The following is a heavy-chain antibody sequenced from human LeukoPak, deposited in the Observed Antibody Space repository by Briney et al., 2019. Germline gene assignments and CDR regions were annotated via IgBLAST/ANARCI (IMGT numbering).Heavy chain of an antibody. Sequence: GGSLRLSCAASGFTFSGYSMNWVRQAPGKGLEWVSSISSSSSYIYYADSVKGRFTIPRDNAKNSLYLQMNSLRAEDTAVYYCARDQVYTSLSAFGIWGQGTKVTVSS. V-gene: IGHV3-21*01. J-gene: IGHJ3*02. CDR1: GFTFSGYS. D-gene: IGHD3-16*01. CDR3: ARDQVYTSLSAFGI. CDR2: ISSSSSYI.